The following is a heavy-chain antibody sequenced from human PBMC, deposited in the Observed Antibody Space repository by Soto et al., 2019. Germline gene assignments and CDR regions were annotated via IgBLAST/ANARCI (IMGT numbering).Heavy chain of an antibody. V-gene: IGHV4-59*01. D-gene: IGHD6-19*01. CDR1: GGSISGSY. Sequence: SETLSLTCAVYGGSISGSYWSWIRQSPGKGLEWLGYVYYTGSTNYSPSLRSRVSISVDTSKNEFSLRLSSVTAADTAVYFCARSVAVPGAHIDYWGQGTQVTVSS. CDR3: ARSVAVPGAHIDY. CDR2: VYYTGST. J-gene: IGHJ4*02.